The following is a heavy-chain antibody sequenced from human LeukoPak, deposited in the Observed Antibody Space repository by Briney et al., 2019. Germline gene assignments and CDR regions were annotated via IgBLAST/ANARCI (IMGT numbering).Heavy chain of an antibody. V-gene: IGHV4-34*01. CDR2: IDHSGVT. CDR3: TRDRSGDNYGSLVPGFDP. CDR1: GGSLSGYF. Sequence: PSETLSLTCAVSGGSLSGYFWHWIRQPPGRGLEWIGEIDHSGVTNYNSSLESRVTMSVDVSKKHFCLKLSSVTAADTAVYYCTRDRSGDNYGSLVPGFDPWGQGTLVTVSS. J-gene: IGHJ5*02. D-gene: IGHD5-18*01.